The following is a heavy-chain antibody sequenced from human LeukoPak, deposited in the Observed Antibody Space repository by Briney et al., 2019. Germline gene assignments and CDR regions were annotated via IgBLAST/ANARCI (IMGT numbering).Heavy chain of an antibody. D-gene: IGHD1-26*01. CDR1: GFSISNYA. Sequence: PGGSLRLSCAASGFSISNYAMNWVRQAPGKGLEWVSSITGSGGSTYYADSVKGRFTISRDTSKNTLNLQMNGLRAEDTAVYYCATPRGGSYHDGFDIWGQGTMVTVSS. J-gene: IGHJ3*02. V-gene: IGHV3-23*01. CDR2: ITGSGGST. CDR3: ATPRGGSYHDGFDI.